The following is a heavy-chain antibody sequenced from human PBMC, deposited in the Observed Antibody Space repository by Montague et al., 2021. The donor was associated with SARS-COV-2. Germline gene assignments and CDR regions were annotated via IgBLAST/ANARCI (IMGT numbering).Heavy chain of an antibody. CDR3: ARGAPGY. V-gene: IGHV4-39*07. CDR1: GGSISGSPYY. J-gene: IGHJ4*02. Sequence: SETLSLTCTVSGGSISGSPYYWGWIRQPPGKGLEWIASIYHTGNTYYNPSLRSRVTISVDTSKNQFSLDLTSVTAADTAVYYCARGAPGYWGQGTLVTVSS. CDR2: IYHTGNT.